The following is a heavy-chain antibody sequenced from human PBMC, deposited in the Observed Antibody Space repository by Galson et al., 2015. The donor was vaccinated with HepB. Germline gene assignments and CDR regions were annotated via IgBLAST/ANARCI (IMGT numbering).Heavy chain of an antibody. CDR2: IREDGSAK. J-gene: IGHJ4*02. CDR1: GFTFSRSW. V-gene: IGHV3-7*05. CDR3: ATSRDAPGND. Sequence: SLRLSCAASGFTFSRSWMSWVRQAPGKGLEWVANIREDGSAKYYVDSVKGRFTISRDNAKNSLFLQMNSLRAEDTAVYYCATSRDAPGNDWGQGTLVTVSS.